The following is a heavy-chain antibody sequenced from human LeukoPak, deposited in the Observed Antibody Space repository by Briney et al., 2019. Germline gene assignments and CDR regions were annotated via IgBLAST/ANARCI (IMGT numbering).Heavy chain of an antibody. CDR1: GFTFSSYA. D-gene: IGHD6-13*01. V-gene: IGHV3-30-3*01. J-gene: IGHJ5*02. CDR2: ISYDGSNK. Sequence: PGGSLRLSCAASGFTFSSYAMHWVRQAPGKGLEWVAAISYDGSNKYYADSVKGRFTISRDNSKNTLYLQMNSLRAEDTAVYYCARARIAAAGTGWFDPWGQGTLVTVSS. CDR3: ARARIAAAGTGWFDP.